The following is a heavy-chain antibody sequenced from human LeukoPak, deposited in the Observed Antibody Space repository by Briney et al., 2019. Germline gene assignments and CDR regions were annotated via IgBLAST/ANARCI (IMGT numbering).Heavy chain of an antibody. V-gene: IGHV4-39*07. J-gene: IGHJ4*02. CDR3: ARISGKVELSRITMVRGHFDY. Sequence: SETLSLTCTVSGGSISSSSYYWGWIRQPPGKGLEWIGSIYYSGSTYYNPSLKSRVTISVDTSKNQFSLKLSSVTAADTAVYYCARISGKVELSRITMVRGHFDYWGQGTLVTVSS. CDR1: GGSISSSSYY. D-gene: IGHD3-10*01. CDR2: IYYSGST.